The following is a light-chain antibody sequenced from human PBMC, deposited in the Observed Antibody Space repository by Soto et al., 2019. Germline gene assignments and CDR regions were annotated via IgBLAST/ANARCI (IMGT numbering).Light chain of an antibody. Sequence: EIVLTQSPATLYLSPGQRATLFCRASQNVNNYLAWYQQKPGQASRLLIYDASNRATGIPARFSGSGSGTDFTLNSSSLEPEDFAVYYCQQRNNWPAISFGQGTRLEIK. CDR1: QNVNNY. J-gene: IGKJ5*01. V-gene: IGKV3-11*01. CDR2: DAS. CDR3: QQRNNWPAIS.